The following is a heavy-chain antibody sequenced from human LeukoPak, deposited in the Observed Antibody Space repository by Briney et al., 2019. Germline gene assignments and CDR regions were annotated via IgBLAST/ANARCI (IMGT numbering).Heavy chain of an antibody. CDR1: GDSISSGDYY. J-gene: IGHJ4*02. D-gene: IGHD2-2*01. CDR3: ARGSNNFDY. V-gene: IGHV4-61*02. CDR2: ISSSGST. Sequence: PSETLSLTCTVSGDSISSGDYYWSWTRQPAGKGLEWIGRISSSGSTNYNPSLKSRVTISVDTSKNQFSLKLSSVTAADTAVYYCARGSNNFDYWGQGTLVTVSS.